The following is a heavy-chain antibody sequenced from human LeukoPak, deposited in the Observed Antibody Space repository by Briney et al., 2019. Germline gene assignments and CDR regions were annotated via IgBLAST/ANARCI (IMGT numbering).Heavy chain of an antibody. Sequence: PGGSLRLSCAASGFTFSSYAMSWVRQAPGKGLEWVSGISGSGDSTYYADSVKGRFTISRDNSKNTLYLQMNSLRAEDTALYYCAKRYYYDSSAYYTVWDSWGQGTLVTVSS. J-gene: IGHJ4*02. CDR2: ISGSGDST. CDR1: GFTFSSYA. V-gene: IGHV3-23*01. CDR3: AKRYYYDSSAYYTVWDS. D-gene: IGHD3-22*01.